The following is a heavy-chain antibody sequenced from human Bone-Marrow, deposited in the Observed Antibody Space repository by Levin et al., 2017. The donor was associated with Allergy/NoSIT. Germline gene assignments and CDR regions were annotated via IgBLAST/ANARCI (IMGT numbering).Heavy chain of an antibody. CDR3: ARTLGYCSGDSCYFYFDY. Sequence: SETLSLTCAVSGYSISSNYYWGWIRQPPGEGLEWIGNIYHSGSTYYNPSLKSRVTISVDTSKNQFSLKVTSVTAADTAVYYCARTLGYCSGDSCYFYFDYWGRGTLVTVSS. D-gene: IGHD2-15*01. CDR2: IYHSGST. J-gene: IGHJ4*02. V-gene: IGHV4-38-2*01. CDR1: GYSISSNYY.